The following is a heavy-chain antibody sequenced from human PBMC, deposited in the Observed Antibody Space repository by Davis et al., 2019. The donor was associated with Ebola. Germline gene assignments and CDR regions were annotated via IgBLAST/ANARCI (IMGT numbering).Heavy chain of an antibody. D-gene: IGHD1-26*01. Sequence: GGSLRLSCAASGSTFSSYGMHWVRQAPGKGLEWVAVISYDGSNKYYADSVKGRFTTFRDNPKNTLYLQMNSLRADDTAVYYCAKQRGVGAIDYDYWGRGTVVTVSS. CDR2: ISYDGSNK. J-gene: IGHJ4*02. V-gene: IGHV3-30*18. CDR1: GSTFSSYG. CDR3: AKQRGVGAIDYDY.